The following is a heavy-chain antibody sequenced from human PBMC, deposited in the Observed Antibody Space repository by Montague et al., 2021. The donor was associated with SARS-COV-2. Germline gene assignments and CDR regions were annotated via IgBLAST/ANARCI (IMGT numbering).Heavy chain of an antibody. Sequence: SETLSLTCTVSGGSISTNYWNWIRQFPGKGLEWIGYIDYSCSTNSNPSLQSRVIISVDRSKIQFSLKLNSVTAADTAIYYCARLPYDNSYGMDVWGQGTTVTVSS. CDR2: IDYSCST. J-gene: IGHJ6*02. CDR3: ARLPYDNSYGMDV. V-gene: IGHV4-59*01. D-gene: IGHD3-9*01. CDR1: GGSISTNY.